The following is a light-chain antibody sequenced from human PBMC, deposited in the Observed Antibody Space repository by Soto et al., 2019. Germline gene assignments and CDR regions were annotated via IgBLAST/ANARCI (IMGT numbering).Light chain of an antibody. CDR3: QQTYSELVYT. J-gene: IGKJ2*01. Sequence: DIQMPQSPSSLSASVGDRVTITCRSSQSIFNYLNWYQQKPGKAPEVLIYAVSSVQIGVPSRFAGSGSGTDFTLTITDLRPEDSATYYCQQTYSELVYTFGRGTKLEIK. CDR1: QSIFNY. V-gene: IGKV1-39*01. CDR2: AVS.